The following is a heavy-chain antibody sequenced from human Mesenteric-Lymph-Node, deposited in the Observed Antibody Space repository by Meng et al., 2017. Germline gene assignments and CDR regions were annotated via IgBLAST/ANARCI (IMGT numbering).Heavy chain of an antibody. V-gene: IGHV1-46*01. CDR3: ARDRGGYDLGDAFDI. Sequence: ASVKVSCKASGYTFTSYYMHWVRQAPGQGLEWMGIINPSGGSTSYAQKFQGRVTMTRDTSTSTVYMELSSLRSEDTAVYYCARDRGGYDLGDAFDIWGQGTMVTVSS. J-gene: IGHJ3*02. D-gene: IGHD5-12*01. CDR1: GYTFTSYY. CDR2: INPSGGST.